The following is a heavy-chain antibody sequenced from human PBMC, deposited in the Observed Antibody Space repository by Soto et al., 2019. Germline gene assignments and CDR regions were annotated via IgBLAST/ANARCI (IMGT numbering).Heavy chain of an antibody. CDR2: IIPILGIA. CDR1: GGTFSSYT. D-gene: IGHD3-10*01. J-gene: IGHJ4*02. V-gene: IGHV1-69*08. Sequence: QVQLVQSGAEVKKPGSSVKVSCKASGGTFSSYTISWVRQAPGQGLEWMGRIIPILGIANYAQKFQGRVTITADESTSTAYMELSSLGSEDTAVYYCAREEYYYGSGAFFDYWGQGTLVTVSS. CDR3: AREEYYYGSGAFFDY.